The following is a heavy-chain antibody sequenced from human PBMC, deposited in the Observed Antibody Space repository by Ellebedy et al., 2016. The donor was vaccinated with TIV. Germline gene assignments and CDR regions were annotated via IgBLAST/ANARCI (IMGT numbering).Heavy chain of an antibody. CDR1: GFTYNSYS. V-gene: IGHV3-48*01. J-gene: IGHJ4*02. CDR2: SSKSDTT. D-gene: IGHD3-22*01. CDR3: ARDAMIWIFDS. Sequence: GESLKIPCAGPGFTYNSYSMNWVRQAPGKGLEWSSYSSKSDTTYYADSVRGRFTISRDNAKRSLFLQMNSLRLEDTAVYYCARDAMIWIFDSWGQGTLVTVSS.